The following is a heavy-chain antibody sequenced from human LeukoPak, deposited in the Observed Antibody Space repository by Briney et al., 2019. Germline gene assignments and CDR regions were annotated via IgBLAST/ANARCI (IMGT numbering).Heavy chain of an antibody. CDR2: ISSSGSTI. Sequence: GGSLRLSCAASGFTFSDYYMSWLRQAPGKGLEGVSYISSSGSTIYYADSVKGRFTISRDNAKNSLYLQMDSLRAEDTAVYYCAELGITMIGGVWGKGTTVTISS. CDR1: GFTFSDYY. CDR3: AELGITMIGGV. J-gene: IGHJ6*04. D-gene: IGHD3-10*02. V-gene: IGHV3-11*04.